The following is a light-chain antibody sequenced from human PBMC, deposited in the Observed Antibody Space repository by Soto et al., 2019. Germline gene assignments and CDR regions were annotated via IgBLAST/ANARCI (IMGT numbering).Light chain of an antibody. CDR3: VLDMGSAWV. Sequence: QTVVTQEPSFSVSPGRTVTLTCGLSSGSVSTSYYPSWYQQTPGQAPRTLIYSTNTRSSGVPDRFSGSILGNKAALTITGAQADDESDYYCVLDMGSAWVFGGGTKLTVL. J-gene: IGLJ3*02. CDR2: STN. V-gene: IGLV8-61*01. CDR1: SGSVSTSYY.